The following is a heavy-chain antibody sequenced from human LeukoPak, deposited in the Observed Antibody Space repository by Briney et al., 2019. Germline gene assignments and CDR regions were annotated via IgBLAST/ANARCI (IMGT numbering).Heavy chain of an antibody. CDR3: ARESYWGSSGKGFDY. J-gene: IGHJ4*02. CDR1: GLSFTGYS. V-gene: IGHV3-48*02. CDR2: ISRDSSII. D-gene: IGHD7-27*01. Sequence: GGSLRLSCAASGLSFTGYSINWVRQAPGKGLEWVSYISRDSSIIYYAESVKGRFTISRDNAKNSLYLQMHSLRDDDTAVYYCARESYWGSSGKGFDYWGPGTLVTVSS.